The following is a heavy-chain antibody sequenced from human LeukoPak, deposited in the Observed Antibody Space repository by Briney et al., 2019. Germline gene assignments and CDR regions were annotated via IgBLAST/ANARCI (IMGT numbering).Heavy chain of an antibody. D-gene: IGHD1-26*01. V-gene: IGHV3-74*01. Sequence: GGSLRLSCAASRFTFSNYWMHWVRQAPGKGLVWVSRINPDGSSTTYADSVKGRFTISRDNSKNTLYLQMNSLRADDTAVYYCASGGIMGATDSFDYWGQGTLVTVSS. J-gene: IGHJ4*02. CDR3: ASGGIMGATDSFDY. CDR1: RFTFSNYW. CDR2: INPDGSST.